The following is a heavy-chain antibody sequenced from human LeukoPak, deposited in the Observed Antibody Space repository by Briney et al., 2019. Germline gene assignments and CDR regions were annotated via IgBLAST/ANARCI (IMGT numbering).Heavy chain of an antibody. V-gene: IGHV3-23*01. CDR3: AKFSDSTGYYPGYFDY. Sequence: GGSLRLSCAASGFTFSSYAMSGVRQAPGKGLEWVSAISGSGGSTYYADSVKGRFTISRDNSKNTLYLQMNSLRAEDMAVYYCAKFSDSTGYYPGYFDYWGQGTLVTVSS. J-gene: IGHJ4*02. D-gene: IGHD3-22*01. CDR2: ISGSGGST. CDR1: GFTFSSYA.